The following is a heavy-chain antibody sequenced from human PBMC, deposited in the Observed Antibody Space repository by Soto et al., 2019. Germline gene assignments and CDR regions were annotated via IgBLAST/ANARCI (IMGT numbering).Heavy chain of an antibody. J-gene: IGHJ4*02. V-gene: IGHV3-9*01. CDR1: GFTFDDYA. D-gene: IGHD6-25*01. Sequence: PGGSLRLSCAASGFTFDDYAMHWVRQAPGKGLEWVGGISWKSRSIGYAGSVKGRCTISRDNAKNSPYLQMNSLRTEDTALYYCVKDSGRGQRGSPSYFDYWGQGTLVTVSS. CDR3: VKDSGRGQRGSPSYFDY. CDR2: ISWKSRSI.